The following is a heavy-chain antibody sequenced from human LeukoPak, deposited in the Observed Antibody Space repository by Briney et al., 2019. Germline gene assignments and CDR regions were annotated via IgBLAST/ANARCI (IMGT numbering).Heavy chain of an antibody. J-gene: IGHJ4*02. CDR2: INHSGST. CDR3: ARDEEVRGVIYDY. D-gene: IGHD3-10*01. V-gene: IGHV4-34*01. CDR1: GGSFSGYY. Sequence: PSETLSLTCAVYGGSFSGYYWSWIRQPPGKGLEWIGEINHSGSTNYNPSLKSRVTISVDTSKNQFSLKLSSVTAADTAVYYCARDEEVRGVIYDYWGQGTLVTASS.